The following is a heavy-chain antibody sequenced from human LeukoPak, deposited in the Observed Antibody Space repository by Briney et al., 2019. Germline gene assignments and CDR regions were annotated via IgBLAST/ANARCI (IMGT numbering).Heavy chain of an antibody. CDR3: ASGPSELGGYYPEYFRH. V-gene: IGHV3-74*01. Sequence: GGSLTLSCAASGFSFSSYWMHWVRQAPGRGLVWVSRIKRDGSTNYAESVKGRFTISRDNAKNTLSLQMNSLRSEDTGVYYCASGPSELGGYYPEYFRHLGQGTLVTVSS. CDR1: GFSFSSYW. D-gene: IGHD3-22*01. CDR2: IKRDGST. J-gene: IGHJ1*01.